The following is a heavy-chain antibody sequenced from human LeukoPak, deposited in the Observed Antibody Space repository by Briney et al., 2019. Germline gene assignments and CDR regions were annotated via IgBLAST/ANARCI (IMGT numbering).Heavy chain of an antibody. CDR3: ARERGYYDNSGYLPTTYFQY. CDR2: IKQDGSEK. D-gene: IGHD3-22*01. Sequence: GGSLRLSCAASGFTFSVYWMGWVRQAPGKGLEWVANIKQDGSEKYYVDSVKGRFTISRDNAKSSLFLQLNSLRAEDTAVYYCARERGYYDNSGYLPTTYFQYWGQGTLVTVSS. J-gene: IGHJ1*01. CDR1: GFTFSVYW. V-gene: IGHV3-7*01.